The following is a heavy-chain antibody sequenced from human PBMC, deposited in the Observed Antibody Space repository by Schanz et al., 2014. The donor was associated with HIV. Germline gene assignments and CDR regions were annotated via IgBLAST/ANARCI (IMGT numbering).Heavy chain of an antibody. CDR3: AKAKGSYSATTFYFDF. J-gene: IGHJ4*02. V-gene: IGHV3-23*04. Sequence: EVQLVESGGGLVQPGGSLRLSCAASGFTFSNFAMSWVRQAPGKGLEWVSTISGSGGSPYYADSVKGRFTISRDNSKNTLSLHMNSLRVEDTAVYYCAKAKGSYSATTFYFDFWGQGTLVTVSS. D-gene: IGHD1-26*01. CDR2: ISGSGGSP. CDR1: GFTFSNFA.